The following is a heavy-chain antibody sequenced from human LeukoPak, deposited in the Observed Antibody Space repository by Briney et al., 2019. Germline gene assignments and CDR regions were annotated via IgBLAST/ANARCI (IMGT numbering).Heavy chain of an antibody. CDR2: ISGSGGST. Sequence: GGSLRLSCAASGFTFSSYAMSWVRQAPGKGLEWVSAISGSGGSTYYADSVKGRITISRDNSKNTLYLQMNSLRAEDTAVYYCAKTVDYYDSSGYLDYWGQGTLVTVSS. J-gene: IGHJ4*02. V-gene: IGHV3-23*01. CDR1: GFTFSSYA. CDR3: AKTVDYYDSSGYLDY. D-gene: IGHD3-22*01.